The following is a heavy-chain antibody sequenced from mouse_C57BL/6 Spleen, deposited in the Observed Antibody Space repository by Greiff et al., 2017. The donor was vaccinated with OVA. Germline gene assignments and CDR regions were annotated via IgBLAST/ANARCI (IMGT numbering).Heavy chain of an antibody. V-gene: IGHV5-6*01. CDR3: ARKSIYYGSSYVDFDY. Sequence: EVHLVESGGDLVKPGGSLKLSCAASGFTFSSYGMSWVRQTPDKRLEWVATISSGGSYTYYPDSVKGRFTISRDNAKNTLYLQMSSLKSEDTAMYYCARKSIYYGSSYVDFDYWGQGTTLTVSS. CDR1: GFTFSSYG. D-gene: IGHD1-1*01. CDR2: ISSGGSYT. J-gene: IGHJ2*01.